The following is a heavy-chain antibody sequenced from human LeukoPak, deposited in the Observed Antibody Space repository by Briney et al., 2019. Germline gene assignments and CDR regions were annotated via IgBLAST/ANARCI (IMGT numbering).Heavy chain of an antibody. CDR1: GYSFTSYW. Sequence: GESLKISCKGSGYSFTSYWIGWVRQMPGKGLEWMGIIYPGDSDTRYSPSFQGQVTISADKSISTAYLRWSSLKASDTAMYYCVTSSGSGSYPAAHWGQGTLVTVSS. CDR3: VTSSGSGSYPAAH. CDR2: IYPGDSDT. V-gene: IGHV5-51*01. J-gene: IGHJ4*02. D-gene: IGHD3-10*01.